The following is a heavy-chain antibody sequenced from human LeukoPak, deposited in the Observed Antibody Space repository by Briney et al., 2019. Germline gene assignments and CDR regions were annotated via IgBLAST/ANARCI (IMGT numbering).Heavy chain of an antibody. CDR2: ISYDGISK. J-gene: IGHJ4*02. CDR3: AKGSLDGYSSGWFDY. Sequence: GGSLRLSCAASGFIFSNYGINWVRQAPGKGLEWVAVISYDGISKYYADSVKGRFTISRDNSKNTLYLQMNSLRPEDTAVYYCAKGSLDGYSSGWFDYWGQGTLVTISS. CDR1: GFIFSNYG. D-gene: IGHD6-19*01. V-gene: IGHV3-30*18.